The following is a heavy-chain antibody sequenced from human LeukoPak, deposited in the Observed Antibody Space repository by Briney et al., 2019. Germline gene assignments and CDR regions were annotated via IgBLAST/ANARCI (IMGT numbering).Heavy chain of an antibody. V-gene: IGHV3-23*01. CDR1: GFTFSSFA. CDR2: ISGSGGST. Sequence: PGGSLRLSCAASGFTFSSFAMSWVRQAPGKGLEWVSGISGSGGSTYYADSVKGRFTISRDNSKNSLYLQMNSLRDEDTAVYYCAKDKGSGTSPPYWGQGALLTVSS. J-gene: IGHJ4*02. CDR3: AKDKGSGTSPPY. D-gene: IGHD1-26*01.